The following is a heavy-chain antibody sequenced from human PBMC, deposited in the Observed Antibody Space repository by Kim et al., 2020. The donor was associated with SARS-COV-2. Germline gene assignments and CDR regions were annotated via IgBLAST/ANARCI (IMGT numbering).Heavy chain of an antibody. D-gene: IGHD3-22*01. V-gene: IGHV4-59*08. CDR2: SYYSGRT. J-gene: IGHJ3*01. CDR3: ARLNVDYDSNYGPFDV. CDR1: GDSISRYY. Sequence: SETLSLTCSVSGDSISRYYWSWIRQPPGKGLEWIGYSYYSGRTHYNPSLKSRATISVDSSRKHFSLHLTLVTAADAALYYCARLNVDYDSNYGPFDVWGPGKMVAVSA.